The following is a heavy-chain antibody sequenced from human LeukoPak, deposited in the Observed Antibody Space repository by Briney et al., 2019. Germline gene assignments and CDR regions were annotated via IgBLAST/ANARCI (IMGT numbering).Heavy chain of an antibody. V-gene: IGHV1-2*02. CDR2: INPNSGAT. CDR3: ARDLTSDAFDV. Sequence: ASVKVSCKASGYTFTGYYMHWVRQAPGQGLEWLGWINPNSGATNYPQTFEGRVTITRDTSISTAYMELSSLTSDDTAMYYCARDLTSDAFDVWGQGTMITVSS. CDR1: GYTFTGYY. J-gene: IGHJ3*01.